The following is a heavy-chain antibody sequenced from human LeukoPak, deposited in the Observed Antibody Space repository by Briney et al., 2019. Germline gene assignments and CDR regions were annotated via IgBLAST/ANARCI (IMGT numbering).Heavy chain of an antibody. CDR3: ASLSKDYDSSGYFLVY. CDR1: GGSISSYY. J-gene: IGHJ4*02. CDR2: IYTSGST. Sequence: SETLSLTCTVSGGSISSYYWSWIRQPAGKGLEWIGRIYTSGSTNYNPSLKSRVTMSLDTSKNQVSLKLSSVTAADTAVYYCASLSKDYDSSGYFLVYWGQGTLVTVSS. V-gene: IGHV4-4*07. D-gene: IGHD3-22*01.